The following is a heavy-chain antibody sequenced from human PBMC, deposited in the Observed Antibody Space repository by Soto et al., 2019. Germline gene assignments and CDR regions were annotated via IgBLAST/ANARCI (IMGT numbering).Heavy chain of an antibody. J-gene: IGHJ6*02. Sequence: QVQLVQSGAEMKEPGSSVKVSCKTSGGTFSSSAISWLRQAPGQGLEWMGGIIPLFRTPDYAQKFQGRVTIAADESTSTAYMELSSLRSEDPAVYYCARDNDRLQLGGNYYYILDVWGPGTTITVSS. CDR3: ARDNDRLQLGGNYYYILDV. CDR2: IIPLFRTP. V-gene: IGHV1-69*12. CDR1: GGTFSSSA. D-gene: IGHD4-4*01.